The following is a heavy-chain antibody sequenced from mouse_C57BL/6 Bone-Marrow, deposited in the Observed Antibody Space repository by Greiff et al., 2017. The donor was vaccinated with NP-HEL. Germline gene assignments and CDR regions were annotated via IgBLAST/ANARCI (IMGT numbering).Heavy chain of an antibody. CDR1: GYTFTDYE. CDR3: TEGDY. Sequence: QVQLQQSGAELVRPGASVTLSCKASGYTFTDYEMHWVKQTPVHGLEWIGAIDPETGGTAYNEKFKGKAILTADKSSSTAYVEHCSLTSEDSAVYYCTEGDYWGQGTSVTVSS. CDR2: IDPETGGT. V-gene: IGHV1-15*01. J-gene: IGHJ4*01.